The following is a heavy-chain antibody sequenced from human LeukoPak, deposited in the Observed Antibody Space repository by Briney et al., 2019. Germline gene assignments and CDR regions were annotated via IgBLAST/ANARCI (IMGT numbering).Heavy chain of an antibody. CDR1: GGSFSGYY. Sequence: SETLSLTCAVYGGSFSGYYWSWIRQPPGKGLEWIGEINHSGSANYNPSLKSRVTISVDTSKNQFSLKLSSVTAADTAVYYCARDLKRGYSYGHDYWGQGTLVTVSS. D-gene: IGHD5-18*01. V-gene: IGHV4-34*01. J-gene: IGHJ4*02. CDR3: ARDLKRGYSYGHDY. CDR2: INHSGSA.